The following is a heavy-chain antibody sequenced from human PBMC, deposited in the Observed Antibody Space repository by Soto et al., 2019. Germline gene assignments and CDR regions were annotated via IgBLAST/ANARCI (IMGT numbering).Heavy chain of an antibody. V-gene: IGHV3-53*01. Sequence: GGSLRLSCAASGFSVSSNYMSWVRQAPGKGLEWVSVIYSGGNTHYADSVKGRFTISRDNSKNTLYLQMNSLRAEDTAVYYCARDSTWIPYYHYGMDVWGQGTTVTVSS. CDR3: ARDSTWIPYYHYGMDV. CDR2: IYSGGNT. CDR1: GFSVSSNY. D-gene: IGHD5-18*01. J-gene: IGHJ6*02.